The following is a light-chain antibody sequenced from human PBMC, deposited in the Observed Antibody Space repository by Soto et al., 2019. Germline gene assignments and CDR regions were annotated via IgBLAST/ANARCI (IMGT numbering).Light chain of an antibody. J-gene: IGKJ1*01. CDR3: QQYYSTPWT. CDR2: WAS. CDR1: QSVLYSSDNENY. V-gene: IGKV4-1*01. Sequence: DIVMTQSPDSLAVSLGERATINGKSSQSVLYSSDNENYLAWYQQKPGQPPKLLIYWASTRESGVPDRFSGSGSGTDFTLTISSLQAEDVAVYYCQQYYSTPWTFGQGTKVEIK.